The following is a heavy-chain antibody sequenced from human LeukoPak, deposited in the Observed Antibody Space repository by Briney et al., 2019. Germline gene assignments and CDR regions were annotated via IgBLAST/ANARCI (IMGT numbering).Heavy chain of an antibody. D-gene: IGHD3-22*01. Sequence: PSETLSLTCTVSGGSISSYYWSWIRQPPGKGLEWIGYIYYSGSTNYNPSLKSRVTISVDTSKNQFSLKLSSVTAADTAVYYCARHRGYYDSSGYRAFDIWGQGTMVTVSS. CDR2: IYYSGST. CDR3: ARHRGYYDSSGYRAFDI. V-gene: IGHV4-59*08. CDR1: GGSISSYY. J-gene: IGHJ3*02.